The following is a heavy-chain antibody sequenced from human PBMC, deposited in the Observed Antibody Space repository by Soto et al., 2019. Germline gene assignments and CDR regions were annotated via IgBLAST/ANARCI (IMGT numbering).Heavy chain of an antibody. CDR1: GGSITSSGFW. CDR3: AKRAYGDPFDP. J-gene: IGHJ5*02. D-gene: IGHD4-17*01. Sequence: HLQLQESGPGLVKPSETLSLTCAVSGGSITSSGFWWSWIRQPPGKGLEWIATIYDTGNTFYNPSLRSRVTISADTSENQFALNLNSVTAADTAVYYCAKRAYGDPFDPWGQGTLVTVSS. V-gene: IGHV4-39*01. CDR2: IYDTGNT.